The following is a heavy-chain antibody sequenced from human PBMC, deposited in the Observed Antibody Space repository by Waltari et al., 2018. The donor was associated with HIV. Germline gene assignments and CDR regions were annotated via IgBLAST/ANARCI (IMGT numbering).Heavy chain of an antibody. Sequence: QVQLVQSGADVKKPGSSVRVSCKASGYTFTSYFMHWVRQDPGQGLEWMGIINPSGGNTTYAQKFHGRVTMPRETSKGTLYMRLSSPGYEDTAVYYWGRWDDIPGTTNFVYWGQGTLVTGSS. J-gene: IGHJ4*02. CDR1: GYTFTSYF. CDR3: GRWDDIPGTTNFVY. CDR2: INPSGGNT. D-gene: IGHD1-20*01. V-gene: IGHV1-46*01.